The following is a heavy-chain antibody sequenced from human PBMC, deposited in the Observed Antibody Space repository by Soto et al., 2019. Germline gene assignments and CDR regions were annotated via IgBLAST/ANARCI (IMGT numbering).Heavy chain of an antibody. D-gene: IGHD6-19*01. CDR2: IKQDGSEK. V-gene: IGHV3-7*03. CDR1: GFTFSSYW. Sequence: LRLSCAASGFTFSSYWMSWVRQAPGKGLEWVANIKQDGSEKYYVDSVKGRFTISRDNAKHSLYLQMNSLRAEDTAVYYCARAIGIAVVQGYWGQGSRFTVSS. J-gene: IGHJ4*02. CDR3: ARAIGIAVVQGY.